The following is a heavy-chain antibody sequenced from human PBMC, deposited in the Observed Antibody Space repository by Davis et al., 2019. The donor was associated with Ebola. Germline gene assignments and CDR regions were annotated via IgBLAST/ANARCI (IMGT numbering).Heavy chain of an antibody. CDR1: GGSISSYY. J-gene: IGHJ6*02. D-gene: IGHD6-6*01. V-gene: IGHV4-59*01. CDR3: ARDEITARRDYYYYYGMDV. Sequence: GSLRLSCTVSGGSISSYYWSWIRQSPGKGLEWIGYIYYSGSTNYNPSLKSRVTISVDTSKNQFSLKLSSVTAADTAVYYCARDEITARRDYYYYYGMDVWGQGTTVTVSS. CDR2: IYYSGST.